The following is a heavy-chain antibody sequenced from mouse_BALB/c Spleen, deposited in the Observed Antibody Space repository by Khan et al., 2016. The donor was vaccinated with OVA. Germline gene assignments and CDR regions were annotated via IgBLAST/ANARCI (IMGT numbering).Heavy chain of an antibody. CDR2: INTYTGEP. J-gene: IGHJ4*01. D-gene: IGHD2-10*01. CDR1: GYTFTNYG. CDR3: ARPPYFSYTLDH. Sequence: QIQLVQSGPELKKPGETVKISCKASGYTFTNYGMNWVKQSPGKALKWMGWINTYTGEPTYADDFKGRFAFSLETSASTAYLQINNLKNEDTATYFCARPPYFSYTLDHWGQGTSGTVSS. V-gene: IGHV9-3-1*01.